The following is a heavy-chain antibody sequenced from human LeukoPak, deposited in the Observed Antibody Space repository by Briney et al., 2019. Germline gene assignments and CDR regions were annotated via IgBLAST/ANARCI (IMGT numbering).Heavy chain of an antibody. CDR1: GGSISSYY. Sequence: SETLSLTCTVSGGSISSYYWSWIRQPPGRGLEWIGYIYYSGSTNYNPSLKSRVTISVDTSKNQFSLKLNSVTAADTAVYYCARHLAVAGNNYFGMDVWGQGTTVTVSS. CDR3: ARHLAVAGNNYFGMDV. J-gene: IGHJ6*02. D-gene: IGHD6-19*01. V-gene: IGHV4-59*08. CDR2: IYYSGST.